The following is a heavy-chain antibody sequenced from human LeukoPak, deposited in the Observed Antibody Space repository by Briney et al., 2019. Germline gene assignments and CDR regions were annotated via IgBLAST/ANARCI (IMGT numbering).Heavy chain of an antibody. D-gene: IGHD3-22*01. Sequence: SETLSLTCTVSGGSISSSNYYWGWIRQPPGKGLEWIGNIYYSGTTYYNPSLKSRITISVDTSKNQFSLKLSSVTAADTAVYYCAREGYDSGAYFAFDIWGQGTLVTVSS. CDR3: AREGYDSGAYFAFDI. V-gene: IGHV4-39*07. J-gene: IGHJ3*02. CDR2: IYYSGTT. CDR1: GGSISSSNYY.